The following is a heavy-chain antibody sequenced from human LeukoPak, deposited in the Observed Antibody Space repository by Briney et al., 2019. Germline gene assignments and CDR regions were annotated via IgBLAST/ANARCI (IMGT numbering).Heavy chain of an antibody. CDR3: AGVNYWNYPF. D-gene: IGHD1-7*01. V-gene: IGHV3-11*04. Sequence: GGSLRLSCAASGFTFSDYYMTWIRQTPGKGLEWISYISDTARTKSYADSVKGRFTISRDNAKNSLYLQMNSLRVEDTAVYYCAGVNYWNYPFWGQGTLVTVSP. J-gene: IGHJ4*02. CDR2: ISDTARTK. CDR1: GFTFSDYY.